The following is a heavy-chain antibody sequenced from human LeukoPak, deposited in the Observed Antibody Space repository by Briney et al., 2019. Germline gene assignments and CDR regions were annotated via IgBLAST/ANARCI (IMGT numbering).Heavy chain of an antibody. D-gene: IGHD5/OR15-5a*01. CDR2: IKQDGSEK. Sequence: GGSLRLSCAASGFTFSSYWMSWVRQAPGKGLEWVANIKQDGSEKYYVDSVKGRFTISRDNAKNTLYLQMNSLRVEDTAVYFCARGGPVKSIYDPHWYDPWGQGTLVTVSS. J-gene: IGHJ5*02. V-gene: IGHV3-7*01. CDR3: ARGGPVKSIYDPHWYDP. CDR1: GFTFSSYW.